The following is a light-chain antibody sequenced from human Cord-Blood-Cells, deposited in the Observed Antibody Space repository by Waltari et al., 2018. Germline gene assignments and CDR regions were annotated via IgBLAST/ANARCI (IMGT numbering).Light chain of an antibody. CDR1: SSPVGRYTL. V-gene: IGLV2-23*02. Sequence: SALTQPAPVSGSPGQSLTISCPGPSSPVGRYTLFPWYQQHPGKAPKLMIYEVSKRPSGVSNRFSGSKSGNTASLTISGLQAEDEADYYCCSYAGSSTYVFGTGTKVTVL. CDR3: CSYAGSSTYV. CDR2: EVS. J-gene: IGLJ1*01.